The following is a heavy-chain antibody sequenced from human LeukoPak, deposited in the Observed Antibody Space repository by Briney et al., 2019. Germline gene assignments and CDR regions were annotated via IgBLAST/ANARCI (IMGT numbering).Heavy chain of an antibody. V-gene: IGHV3-7*01. CDR3: ARTTRSVDTAADY. D-gene: IGHD5-18*01. CDR1: GFSFNSDW. CDR2: IKHDGSEK. J-gene: IGHJ4*02. Sequence: GGSLRLSCAASGFSFNSDWMDWVRQAPGKGLEWVANIKHDGSEKNCLDSVKGRFTISRDNAKNSLYLQMNSLRAEDTAVYYCARTTRSVDTAADYWGQGTLVTVSS.